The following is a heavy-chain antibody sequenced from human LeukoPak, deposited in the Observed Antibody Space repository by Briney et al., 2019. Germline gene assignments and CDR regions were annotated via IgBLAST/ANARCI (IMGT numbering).Heavy chain of an antibody. Sequence: SETLSLTCTVSGGPISSYYWSWIRQPAGKGLEWIGRIYTSGSTNYNPSLKSRVTMSVDTSKNQFSLKLSSVTAADTAVYYCARGITIFGVVIKDIWGQGTMVTVSS. CDR2: IYTSGST. CDR1: GGPISSYY. V-gene: IGHV4-4*07. CDR3: ARGITIFGVVIKDI. J-gene: IGHJ3*02. D-gene: IGHD3-3*01.